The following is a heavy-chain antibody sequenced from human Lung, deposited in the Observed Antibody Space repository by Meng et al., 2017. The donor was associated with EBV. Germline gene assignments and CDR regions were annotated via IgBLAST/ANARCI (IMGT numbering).Heavy chain of an antibody. V-gene: IGHV4-4*07. CDR1: GGSINSYY. Sequence: QVQLQESGPRMMKPSETLSHTYPVSGGSINSYYWHWIRQPAGKGLEWIGRFHTSGGTKYNPSLKSRVTMSVDMSKSQLSLNLNSVTAADTAVYYCAADPLLDDYGNSFDYWGQGTLVTVSS. CDR2: FHTSGGT. CDR3: AADPLLDDYGNSFDY. J-gene: IGHJ4*02. D-gene: IGHD4-11*01.